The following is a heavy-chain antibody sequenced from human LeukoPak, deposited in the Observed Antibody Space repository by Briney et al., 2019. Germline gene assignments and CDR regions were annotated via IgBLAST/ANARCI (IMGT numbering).Heavy chain of an antibody. CDR3: AKAGGEWEAFDI. Sequence: PGGSLRLSCAASGFTFSSYGMSWVRQAPGKGLEWVSAISGSGGSTYYADSVKGRFTISRDNSKNTLYLQMNSLRAEDTAVYYCAKAGGEWEAFDIWGQGTMVTVSS. CDR1: GFTFSSYG. J-gene: IGHJ3*02. V-gene: IGHV3-23*01. CDR2: ISGSGGST. D-gene: IGHD1-26*01.